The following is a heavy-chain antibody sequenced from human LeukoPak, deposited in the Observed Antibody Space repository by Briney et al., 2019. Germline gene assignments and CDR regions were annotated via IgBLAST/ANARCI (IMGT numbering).Heavy chain of an antibody. D-gene: IGHD2-15*01. J-gene: IGHJ1*01. CDR1: GGSIGSYY. V-gene: IGHV4-59*01. Sequence: PSETLSLTCTVSGGSIGSYYWSWIRQPPGKGLEWIGYIYYSGITDYNPSLRSRVTISVDTSKNQFSLKLSSVTAADTAVYYCAREDYCGGGSCYSGYFQHWGQGTLVTVSS. CDR3: AREDYCGGGSCYSGYFQH. CDR2: IYYSGIT.